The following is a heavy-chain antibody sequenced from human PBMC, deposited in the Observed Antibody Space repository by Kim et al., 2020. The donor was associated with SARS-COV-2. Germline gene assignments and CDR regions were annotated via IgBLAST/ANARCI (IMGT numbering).Heavy chain of an antibody. Sequence: SNKHYAESVKGRFTISRDNSKNTLYLQMNSLRAEDTAVYYCARGLTEIDYWGQGTLVTVSS. CDR2: SNK. J-gene: IGHJ4*02. D-gene: IGHD6-19*01. CDR3: ARGLTEIDY. V-gene: IGHV3-30*01.